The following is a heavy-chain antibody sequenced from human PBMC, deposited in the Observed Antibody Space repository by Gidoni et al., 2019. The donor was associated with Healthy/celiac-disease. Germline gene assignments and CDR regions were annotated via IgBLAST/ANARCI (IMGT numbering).Heavy chain of an antibody. V-gene: IGHV3-7*01. CDR2: IKQDGSDK. D-gene: IGHD2-2*01. Sequence: EVQLVESGGTLVQTGGSLRPSCAASGFTFRSYGMSWVRQAAGKGREWVASIKQDGSDKYCVDSVKDRFTISRDNAKNSLYLQRNSLRAEDTAVYYCARGHYQLLWGQGTLVTVSS. CDR1: GFTFRSYG. CDR3: ARGHYQLL. J-gene: IGHJ4*02.